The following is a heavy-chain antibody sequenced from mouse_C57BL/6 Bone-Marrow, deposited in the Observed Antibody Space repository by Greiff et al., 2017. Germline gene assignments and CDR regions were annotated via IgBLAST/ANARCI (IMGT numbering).Heavy chain of an antibody. CDR2: IDPSDSYT. CDR1: GYTFTSYW. D-gene: IGHD2-12*01. J-gene: IGHJ3*01. V-gene: IGHV1-50*01. CDR3: ARPLTAY. Sequence: QVQLQQPGAELVKPGASVKLSCKASGYTFTSYWMQWVKQRPGQGLEWIGEIDPSDSYTNYNEKFKSKATLTVDKSSSTAYMQLSSLTSEDSAVYYCARPLTAYWGQGTLVTVSA.